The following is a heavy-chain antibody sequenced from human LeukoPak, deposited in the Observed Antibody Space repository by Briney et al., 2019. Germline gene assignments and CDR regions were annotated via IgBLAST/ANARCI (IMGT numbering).Heavy chain of an antibody. CDR1: GFTFSSSY. CDR2: IYGGGST. D-gene: IGHD4-23*01. CDR3: ARRGDGGRSFDY. V-gene: IGHV3-53*01. J-gene: IGHJ4*02. Sequence: GGSLRLSCAASGFTFSSSYMNWVRQAPGKGLEWVSLIYGGGSTYYADSVKGRFTISRDNSKNTLYLQMNSLRAEDTAVYYCARRGDGGRSFDYWGQGTLVTVSS.